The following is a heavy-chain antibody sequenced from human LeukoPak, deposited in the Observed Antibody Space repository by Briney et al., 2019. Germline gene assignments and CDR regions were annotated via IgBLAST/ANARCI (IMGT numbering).Heavy chain of an antibody. CDR1: GYTFNGYY. J-gene: IGHJ6*03. D-gene: IGHD6-19*01. CDR2: INPYSGRT. Sequence: ASVKVSCKASGYTFNGYYIHWVRQAPGRGLEWMGWINPYSGRTNYAQKLQGRVTMTTDTSTSTAYMELRSLRSDDTAVYYCARVIAVAQHYYYYMDVWGKGTTVTISS. V-gene: IGHV1-2*02. CDR3: ARVIAVAQHYYYYMDV.